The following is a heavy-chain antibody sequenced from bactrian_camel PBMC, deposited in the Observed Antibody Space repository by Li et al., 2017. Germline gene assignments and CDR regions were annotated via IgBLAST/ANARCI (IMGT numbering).Heavy chain of an antibody. D-gene: IGHD2*01. CDR1: GFTFGKYH. CDR2: IIHDGDIT. Sequence: HVQLVESGGGLVQPGGSLRLSCAVSGFTFGKYHMSWVRQAPGKGLEWVSRIIHDGDITSYADSAKGRFTISRDNAKNTLYLQLNSLRTEDTAMYYCAAGWKGGSCDYRYKGQGTQVTVS. J-gene: IGHJ4*01. V-gene: IGHV3S33*01.